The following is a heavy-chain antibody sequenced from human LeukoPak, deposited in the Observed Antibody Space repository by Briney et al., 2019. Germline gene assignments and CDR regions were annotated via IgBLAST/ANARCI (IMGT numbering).Heavy chain of an antibody. CDR3: ARALSD. CDR1: GFTFSSSD. V-gene: IGHV3-13*04. J-gene: IGHJ4*02. CDR2: IGSADDT. Sequence: GGSLRLSCAASGFTFSSSDMHWVRQAPGKGLEWVSAIGSADDTYYPDSVKGRFTISRENAKNTLYLQMNSLRAGDTAVYYCARALSDWGQGTLVTVSS.